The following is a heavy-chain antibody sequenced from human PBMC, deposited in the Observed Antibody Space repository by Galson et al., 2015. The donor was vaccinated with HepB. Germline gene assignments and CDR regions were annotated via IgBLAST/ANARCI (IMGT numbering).Heavy chain of an antibody. CDR2: ISGSGGST. CDR1: GFTFSSYA. D-gene: IGHD3-10*01. V-gene: IGHV3-23*01. Sequence: SLRLSCAASGFTFSSYAMSWVRQAPGKGLEWVSAISGSGGSTYYADSVKGRFTISRDNSKNTLYLQMNSLRAEDTAVYYCAKDFRRVAMVRGVAFDIWGQGTMVTVSS. CDR3: AKDFRRVAMVRGVAFDI. J-gene: IGHJ3*02.